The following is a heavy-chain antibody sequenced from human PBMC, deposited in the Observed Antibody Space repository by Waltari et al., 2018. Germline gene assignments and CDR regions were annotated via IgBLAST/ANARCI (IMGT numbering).Heavy chain of an antibody. Sequence: DVQLVESGGDLVKPGGYLRPPCAVSGFSVTKAGRGWVRQAPGKGLVWVGRIKSRTDGGTTDYATPVKGRFSISRDESQNTLYLQMNSLKTEDTAFYHCTTDRGIGPRPLFDSWGQGTLVTVSS. CDR2: IKSRTDGGTT. V-gene: IGHV3-15*01. D-gene: IGHD6-6*01. CDR1: GFSVTKAG. J-gene: IGHJ4*02. CDR3: TTDRGIGPRPLFDS.